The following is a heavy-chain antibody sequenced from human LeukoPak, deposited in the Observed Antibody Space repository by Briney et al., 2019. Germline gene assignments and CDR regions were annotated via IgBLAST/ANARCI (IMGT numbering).Heavy chain of an antibody. V-gene: IGHV3-21*06. CDR3: ARLHCSSTSCSDP. CDR2: ISSFSNYI. CDR1: GFTFSSYS. J-gene: IGHJ5*02. Sequence: PGGFLGLSCVASGFTFSSYSMNWVRQAPGKGLEWVSSISSFSNYIYYADSVKGRFTISRDNAKNSLYLQMNSLRAEDAAVYYCARLHCSSTSCSDPWGQGTLVTVSS. D-gene: IGHD2-2*01.